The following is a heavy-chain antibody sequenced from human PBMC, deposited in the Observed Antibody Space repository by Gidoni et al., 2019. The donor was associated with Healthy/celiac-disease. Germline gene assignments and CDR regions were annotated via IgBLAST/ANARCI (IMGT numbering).Heavy chain of an antibody. CDR3: ASVVAAAYYGMDV. Sequence: QVQLVQSGAEVQKPGASVKVSCKASGSPFTGYSMHWVRQAPGQGLAWMGWINTNSGGTNYGQKFQGRVTMTRDTSSSKAYMELSRLRSDDTAVYYCASVVAAAYYGMDVWGQGTTVTVSS. V-gene: IGHV1-2*02. J-gene: IGHJ6*02. D-gene: IGHD6-13*01. CDR1: GSPFTGYS. CDR2: INTNSGGT.